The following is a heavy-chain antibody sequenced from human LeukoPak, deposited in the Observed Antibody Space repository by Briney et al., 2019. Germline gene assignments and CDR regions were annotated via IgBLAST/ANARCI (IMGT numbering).Heavy chain of an antibody. D-gene: IGHD4-23*01. V-gene: IGHV4-34*01. CDR1: GGSFSGYY. CDR3: ARAWYLPFDY. Sequence: SETLSLTCAVYGGSFSGYYWSWIHQPPGKGLEWIGEINHSGSTNYNPSLKSRVTISVDTSKNQFSLKLSSVTAADTAVYYCARAWYLPFDYWGQGTLVTVSS. CDR2: INHSGST. J-gene: IGHJ4*02.